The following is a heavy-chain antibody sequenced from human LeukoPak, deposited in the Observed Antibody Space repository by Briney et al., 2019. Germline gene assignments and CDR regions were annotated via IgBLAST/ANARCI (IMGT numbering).Heavy chain of an antibody. Sequence: GGSLRLSCAVSGFTFSSYAMSWVRQAPGKGLEWVSTISSTGGSTYCADSVKGRFTVSRDNSKNTLYLQMNGLRAEDTAVYYCAKGEYSYGYLFDYWGQGTLVTVSS. CDR1: GFTFSSYA. CDR2: ISSTGGST. D-gene: IGHD5-18*01. J-gene: IGHJ4*02. V-gene: IGHV3-23*01. CDR3: AKGEYSYGYLFDY.